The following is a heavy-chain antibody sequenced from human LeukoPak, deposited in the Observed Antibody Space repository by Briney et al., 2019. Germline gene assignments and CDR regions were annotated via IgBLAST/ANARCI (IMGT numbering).Heavy chain of an antibody. CDR1: GFTFEGCT. J-gene: IGHJ4*02. CDR2: INWDSGYI. V-gene: IGHV3-9*01. Sequence: PGRSLRLSCAASGFTFEGCTMHWVRQAPGKGLEWVSSINWDSGYIEYADSVRGRFTISRDNAKNSLYLQMNSLKPGDTALYFCAKEGSACRNGICRHFDYWGQGTPVTVSS. D-gene: IGHD2-8*01. CDR3: AKEGSACRNGICRHFDY.